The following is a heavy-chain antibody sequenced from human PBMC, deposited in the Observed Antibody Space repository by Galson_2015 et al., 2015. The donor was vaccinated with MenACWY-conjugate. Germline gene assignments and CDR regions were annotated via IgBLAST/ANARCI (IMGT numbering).Heavy chain of an antibody. CDR1: GFSFSAYW. Sequence: SLRLSCAASGFSFSAYWMSWVRQAPRKGLEWVANIRTDGGEEYYVDSVKGRFTISRDNAKNSLYLQMNSLRVEDTAVYYCTNLNNWSVRLDWGQGTLVTVSS. D-gene: IGHD1-1*01. J-gene: IGHJ4*02. V-gene: IGHV3-7*01. CDR3: TNLNNWSVRLD. CDR2: IRTDGGEE.